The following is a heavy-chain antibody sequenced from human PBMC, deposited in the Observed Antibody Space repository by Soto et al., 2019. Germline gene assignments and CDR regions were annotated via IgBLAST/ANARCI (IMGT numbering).Heavy chain of an antibody. D-gene: IGHD6-6*01. Sequence: GSGPTLVNPTQTLTLTCSFSGFSPSTSGVGVGWIRQSPGKALEWLALIYWSGDEHYRPSLKSRLSITKDTSKNHVVLIMTDMDTVDTATYYCARGIATLPVFAFDIWGQGTMVTVSS. J-gene: IGHJ3*02. CDR1: GFSPSTSGVG. V-gene: IGHV2-5*01. CDR3: ARGIATLPVFAFDI. CDR2: IYWSGDE.